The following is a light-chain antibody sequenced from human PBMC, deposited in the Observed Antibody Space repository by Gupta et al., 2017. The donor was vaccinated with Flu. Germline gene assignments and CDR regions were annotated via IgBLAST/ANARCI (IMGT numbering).Light chain of an antibody. J-gene: IGKJ1*01. CDR2: FGS. Sequence: ISCRSSQSLLYSAGYNRVDWYLQRPGQSPQLLIYFGSYRASGVPDRFSGSGSGTDFTLTIIRVEAGDVGVYYCMQGLQFPRTFGQGTKVEVK. CDR1: QSLLYSAGYNR. CDR3: MQGLQFPRT. V-gene: IGKV2-28*01.